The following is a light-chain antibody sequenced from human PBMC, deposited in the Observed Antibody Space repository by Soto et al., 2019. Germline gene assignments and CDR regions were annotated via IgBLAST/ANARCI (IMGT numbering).Light chain of an antibody. CDR2: EAS. CDR3: QQCDSYLWT. CDR1: QSIESW. J-gene: IGKJ1*01. Sequence: DIQMTQSPSTLSASVGDRVTITCRASQSIESWLAWYQQRPGKAPKLLMYEASKLASGVPSRFSGSGSGTDFTLTISSLQPDDFATYHCQQCDSYLWTFGQGTKVEI. V-gene: IGKV1-5*03.